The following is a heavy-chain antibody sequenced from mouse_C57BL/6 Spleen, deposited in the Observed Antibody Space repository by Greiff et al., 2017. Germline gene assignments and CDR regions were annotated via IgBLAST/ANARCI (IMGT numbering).Heavy chain of an antibody. CDR3: TRDPNWDGAMDY. J-gene: IGHJ4*01. D-gene: IGHD4-1*01. V-gene: IGHV5-9-1*02. Sequence: EVHLVESGEGLVKPGGSLKLSCAASGFTFSSYAMSWVRQTPEKRLEWVAYISSGGDYIYYADTVKGRFTISRDNARNTLYLQMSSLKSEDTAMYYCTRDPNWDGAMDYWGQGTSVTVSS. CDR2: ISSGGDYI. CDR1: GFTFSSYA.